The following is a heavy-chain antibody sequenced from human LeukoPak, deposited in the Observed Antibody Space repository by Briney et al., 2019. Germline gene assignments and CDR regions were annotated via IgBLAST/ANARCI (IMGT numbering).Heavy chain of an antibody. CDR3: ARSSSWLRYYYYYGMDV. CDR1: GYTFTSYD. CDR2: MNPNSGNT. V-gene: IGHV1-8*01. D-gene: IGHD6-13*01. Sequence: ASVKVSCKASGYTFTSYDINWVRQATGQGLEWMGWMNPNSGNTGYAQKFQGRVTMTRNTSISTAYMELSSLRSEDTAVYYCARSSSWLRYYYYYGMDVWGQRTTVTVSS. J-gene: IGHJ6*02.